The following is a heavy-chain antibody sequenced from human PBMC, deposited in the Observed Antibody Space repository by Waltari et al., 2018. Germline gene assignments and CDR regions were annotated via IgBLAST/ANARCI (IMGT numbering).Heavy chain of an antibody. CDR1: GGSIRSHY. D-gene: IGHD1-1*01. Sequence: QVQLQESGPGLVKPSETLSLTCIVPGGSIRSHYWSGLRQPPGKGLEWIEYIQDSGTTAYNPSLKSRVTISIDTSKNQFSLKLTSVTAADTAVYFCARDQGSTIGTSFDDWGQGTLVTVST. CDR3: ARDQGSTIGTSFDD. V-gene: IGHV4-59*11. J-gene: IGHJ4*02. CDR2: IQDSGTT.